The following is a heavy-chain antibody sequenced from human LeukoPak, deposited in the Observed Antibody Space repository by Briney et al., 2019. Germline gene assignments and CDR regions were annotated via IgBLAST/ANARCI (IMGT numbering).Heavy chain of an antibody. CDR1: GFTVSSNY. J-gene: IGHJ4*02. CDR2: ISGSGGST. D-gene: IGHD2-15*01. V-gene: IGHV3-23*01. CDR3: AKIQWEVVAASFDY. Sequence: GGSLRLSCAASGFTVSSNYMSWVRQAPGKGLEWVSAISGSGGSTYYADSVKGRFTISRDNSKNTLYLQMNSLRAEDTAVYYCAKIQWEVVAASFDYWGQGTLVTVSS.